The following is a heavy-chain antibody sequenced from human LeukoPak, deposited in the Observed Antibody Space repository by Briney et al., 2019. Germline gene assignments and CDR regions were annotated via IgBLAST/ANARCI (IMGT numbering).Heavy chain of an antibody. Sequence: GGSLRLSCAASAFTFSSFGMHWVRQAPGKGLEWVAVIWYDGSNKYYADSVKGRFTISRDNSKNTLYLQMNSLRAEDTAVYYCARDAGWAAADPTGFDPWGQGTLVTVSS. D-gene: IGHD6-13*01. V-gene: IGHV3-33*01. CDR1: AFTFSSFG. CDR2: IWYDGSNK. J-gene: IGHJ5*02. CDR3: ARDAGWAAADPTGFDP.